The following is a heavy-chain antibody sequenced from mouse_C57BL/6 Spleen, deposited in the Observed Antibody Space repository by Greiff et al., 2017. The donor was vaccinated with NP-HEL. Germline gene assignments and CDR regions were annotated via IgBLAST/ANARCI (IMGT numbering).Heavy chain of an antibody. J-gene: IGHJ2*01. CDR3: TRGRVYYFDY. V-gene: IGHV6-6*01. CDR2: IRNKANNHAT. CDR1: GFTFSDAW. Sequence: EVQVVESGGGLVQPGGSMKLSCAASGFTFSDAWMDWVRQSPEKGLEWVAEIRNKANNHATYYAESVKGRFTIARDDSKSSVYLQMNGLRAEDTGIYYCTRGRVYYFDYGGQGTTLTVSS.